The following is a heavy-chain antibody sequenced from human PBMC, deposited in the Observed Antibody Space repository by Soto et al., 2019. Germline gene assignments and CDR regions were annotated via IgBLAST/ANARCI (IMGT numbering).Heavy chain of an antibody. Sequence: QLQLVESGGGVVQPGRSLRLSCAASGPLFSSYAMHWVRQAPGKGLEWVAAISYDGTYEYYTDSVKGRFTISRDNSKNTVYLQMNSLRGEDTAVYYCANGEVRVVMNPHFDYWGQGTLVTVSS. CDR3: ANGEVRVVMNPHFDY. V-gene: IGHV3-30*18. CDR1: GPLFSSYA. CDR2: ISYDGTYE. D-gene: IGHD3-10*01. J-gene: IGHJ4*02.